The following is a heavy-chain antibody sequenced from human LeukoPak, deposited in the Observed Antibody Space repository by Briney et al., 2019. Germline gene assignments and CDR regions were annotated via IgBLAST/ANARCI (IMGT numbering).Heavy chain of an antibody. D-gene: IGHD2-2*01. Sequence: ASVKVSCKASGYTFTGYYMHWVRQAPGQGLEWMGWINPNSGGTNYAQEFQGRVTMTRDTSISTAYMELSRLRSDDTAVYYCARGIGYCSSTSCSQRRFDYWGQGTLVTVSS. V-gene: IGHV1-2*02. CDR1: GYTFTGYY. J-gene: IGHJ4*02. CDR3: ARGIGYCSSTSCSQRRFDY. CDR2: INPNSGGT.